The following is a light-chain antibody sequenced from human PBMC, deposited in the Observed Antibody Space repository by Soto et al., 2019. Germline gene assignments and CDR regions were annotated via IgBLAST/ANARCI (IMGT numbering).Light chain of an antibody. CDR1: QSVSSD. CDR3: HQYNNWPLT. V-gene: IGKV3-15*01. Sequence: EIVMTQSPATLSVSPGERATLSCRASQSVSSDLAWYLQKPGQAPRLLIYGASTRATGIPARFSGSGSGTEFTLTISSLQSEDFAVYYCHQYNNWPLTFGGGTKVESK. J-gene: IGKJ4*01. CDR2: GAS.